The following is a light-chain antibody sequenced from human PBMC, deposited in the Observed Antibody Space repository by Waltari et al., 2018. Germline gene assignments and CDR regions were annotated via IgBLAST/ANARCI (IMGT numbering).Light chain of an antibody. CDR2: EVT. V-gene: IGLV2-14*01. CDR3: SSYTSSTTVV. J-gene: IGLJ2*01. CDR1: SSDIGSFNF. Sequence: QSALTQPASVSGSPGQSITISCSGTSSDIGSFNFVSWDQQHPGKVPKLLIYEVTNRPSGVSNRFSGSKAVNTASLTISGLQAEDEADYYCSSYTSSTTVVFGGGTKLTVL.